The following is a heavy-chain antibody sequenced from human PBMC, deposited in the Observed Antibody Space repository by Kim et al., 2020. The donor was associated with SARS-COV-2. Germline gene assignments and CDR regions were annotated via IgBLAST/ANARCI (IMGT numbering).Heavy chain of an antibody. D-gene: IGHD2-15*01. CDR2: ST. V-gene: IGHV3-23*01. Sequence: STYYADSVKGRFTISRDNSKNTLYLQMNSLRAEDTAVYYCAKDRGGLIDYWGQGTLVTVSS. J-gene: IGHJ4*02. CDR3: AKDRGGLIDY.